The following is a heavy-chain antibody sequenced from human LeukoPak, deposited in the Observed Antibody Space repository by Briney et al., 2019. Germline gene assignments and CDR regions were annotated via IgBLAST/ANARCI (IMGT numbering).Heavy chain of an antibody. Sequence: ASVKVSCKVSGYTLTELSMHWVRQAPGKGLEWMGGFDPEDGETIYAQKFQGRVTMTEDTSTGTAYMELSSLRSEDTAVYYCATDRRGVVVVADVAFDIWGQGTMVTVSS. CDR3: ATDRRGVVVVADVAFDI. CDR2: FDPEDGET. CDR1: GYTLTELS. J-gene: IGHJ3*02. V-gene: IGHV1-24*01. D-gene: IGHD2-15*01.